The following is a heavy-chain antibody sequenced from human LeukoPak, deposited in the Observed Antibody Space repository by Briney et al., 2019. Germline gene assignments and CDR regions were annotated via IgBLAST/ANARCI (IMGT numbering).Heavy chain of an antibody. Sequence: GGSLRLSCAASGFTFSYYAMHWVRQAPGKGLEWVAVISYDGSNEYYADSVKGRFTISRDISKNTLSLQMNTLRPEDTAVYYCARPIDNGSGSYYFDYWGQGTLVTVSS. CDR2: ISYDGSNE. CDR3: ARPIDNGSGSYYFDY. CDR1: GFTFSYYA. D-gene: IGHD3-10*01. V-gene: IGHV3-30-3*01. J-gene: IGHJ4*02.